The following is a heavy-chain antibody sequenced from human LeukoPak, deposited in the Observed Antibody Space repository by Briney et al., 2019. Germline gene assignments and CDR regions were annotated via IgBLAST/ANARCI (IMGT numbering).Heavy chain of an antibody. D-gene: IGHD6-13*01. Sequence: GGSLRLSCAASGFTFSSYAMSWVRQAPGKGPEWVSGISGSGGSTYYADSVKGRFTISRDNSKNTLYLQMNSLRAEDTAVYYCAKDASGIAAAGTGGDFDYWGQGTLVTVSS. V-gene: IGHV3-23*01. CDR3: AKDASGIAAAGTGGDFDY. J-gene: IGHJ4*02. CDR2: ISGSGGST. CDR1: GFTFSSYA.